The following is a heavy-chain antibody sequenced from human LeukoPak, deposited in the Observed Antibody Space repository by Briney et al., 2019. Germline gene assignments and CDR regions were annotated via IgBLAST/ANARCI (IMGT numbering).Heavy chain of an antibody. D-gene: IGHD4-17*01. Sequence: PGRSLRPSCAASGFTFSSYGMHWVRQAPGKGLEWVAVISYDGSNKYYADSVKGRFTISRDNSKNTLYLQMNSLRAEDTAVYYCARDGPYGDYDYWGQGTLVTVSS. J-gene: IGHJ4*02. CDR1: GFTFSSYG. CDR2: ISYDGSNK. CDR3: ARDGPYGDYDY. V-gene: IGHV3-30*03.